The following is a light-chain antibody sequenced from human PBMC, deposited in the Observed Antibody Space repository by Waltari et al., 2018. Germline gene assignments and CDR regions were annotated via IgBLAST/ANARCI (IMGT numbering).Light chain of an antibody. Sequence: SFDLTQDPAVTVALGQNVRITCQGDSPRSYYTTAYQQKPGQAPLFVIYARDRRPAGVPERFSASSSGNSASLIITGAQAEDEGDYYCHSRDTSGDYVLFGGGTRLTV. CDR1: SPRSYY. J-gene: IGLJ2*01. V-gene: IGLV3-19*01. CDR3: HSRDTSGDYVL. CDR2: ARD.